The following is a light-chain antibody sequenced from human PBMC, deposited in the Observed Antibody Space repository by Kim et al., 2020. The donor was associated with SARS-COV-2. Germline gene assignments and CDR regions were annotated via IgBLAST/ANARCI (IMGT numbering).Light chain of an antibody. CDR2: DNN. Sequence: KVTISCCGSSSNSGNNYVSWYQQLPGTAPKLLIYDNNKRPSGIPDRFSGSKSGTSATLGITGLQTGDEADYYCGTWDSSLSTYVFGAGTKVTVL. V-gene: IGLV1-51*01. J-gene: IGLJ1*01. CDR1: SSNSGNNY. CDR3: GTWDSSLSTYV.